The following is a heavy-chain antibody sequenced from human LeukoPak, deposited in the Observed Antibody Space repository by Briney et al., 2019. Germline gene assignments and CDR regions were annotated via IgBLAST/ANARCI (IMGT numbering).Heavy chain of an antibody. D-gene: IGHD3-10*01. V-gene: IGHV3-23*01. CDR3: AKDLYYYGSGSHSDY. CDR1: GFTFSSYA. Sequence: PGGSLRLSCAASGFTFSSYAMSWVRQAPGKGLEGVSAISGSGGTTYYEASVKRRFTISRDNSKNTLYLQMNSLRAEDTAVYYCAKDLYYYGSGSHSDYWGQGTLVTVSS. J-gene: IGHJ4*02. CDR2: ISGSGGTT.